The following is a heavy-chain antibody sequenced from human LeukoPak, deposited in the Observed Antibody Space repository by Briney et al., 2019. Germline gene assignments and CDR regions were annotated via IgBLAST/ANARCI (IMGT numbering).Heavy chain of an antibody. J-gene: IGHJ5*02. V-gene: IGHV1-69*02. CDR2: ITPVIDVS. Sequence: SVKVSCKASGGSLNSHIFTWVRQAPGQGLEWMGKITPVIDVSKYAQKFQGRLTITADKSTATVYMELSGLKSDDTAVYYCARVNLRGSQYNWFDPWGQGTLVTVSS. CDR1: GGSLNSHI. D-gene: IGHD1-26*01. CDR3: ARVNLRGSQYNWFDP.